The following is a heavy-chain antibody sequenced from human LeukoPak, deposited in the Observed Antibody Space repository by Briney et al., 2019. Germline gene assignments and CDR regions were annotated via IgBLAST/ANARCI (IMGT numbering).Heavy chain of an antibody. Sequence: PSETLSLTCTVSGGSISSGDYYWSWIRQPPGKGLEWIGYIYYSGSTYYNPSLKSRVTISVDTSKNQFSLKLSSVTAADTAVYYCARLSGSNLLPDYWGQGTLVTVSS. CDR1: GGSISSGDYY. J-gene: IGHJ4*02. D-gene: IGHD1-26*01. CDR2: IYYSGST. V-gene: IGHV4-30-4*01. CDR3: ARLSGSNLLPDY.